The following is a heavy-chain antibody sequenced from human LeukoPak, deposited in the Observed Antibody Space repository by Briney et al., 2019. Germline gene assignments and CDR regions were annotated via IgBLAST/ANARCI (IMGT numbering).Heavy chain of an antibody. CDR1: GYTFTGYY. D-gene: IGHD3-10*01. CDR3: AREYYYGSGSYLN. J-gene: IGHJ4*02. V-gene: IGHV1-18*04. CDR2: IIPIVGTA. Sequence: ASVKVSCKASGYTFTGYYMHWVRQAPGQGLEWMGGIIPIVGTAKYAQKLQGRVTMTTDTSTSTAYTELRSLRSDEKAVYYCAREYYYGSGSYLNWGQGTLVNVSS.